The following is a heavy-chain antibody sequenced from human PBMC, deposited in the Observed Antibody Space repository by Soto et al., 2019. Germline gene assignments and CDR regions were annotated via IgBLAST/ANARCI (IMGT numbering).Heavy chain of an antibody. CDR3: GGTNLRYFDRGSAFDI. V-gene: IGHV4-31*03. CDR2: IYYSGST. CDR1: GGSISSGGYY. D-gene: IGHD3-9*01. Sequence: SETLSLTCTVSGGSISSGGYYWSWIRQHPGKGLEWIGYIYYSGSTYYNPSLKSRVTISVDTSKSQFSLKLSSVTAADTAVYYCGGTNLRYFDRGSAFDIWGQGTMVTVSS. J-gene: IGHJ3*02.